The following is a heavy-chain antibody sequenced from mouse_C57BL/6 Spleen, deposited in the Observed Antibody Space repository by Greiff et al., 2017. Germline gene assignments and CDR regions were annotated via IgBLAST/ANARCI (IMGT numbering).Heavy chain of an antibody. V-gene: IGHV1-76*01. CDR3: ARDGSSYDGFAY. Sequence: QVQLQQSGAELVRPGASVKLSCKASGYTFTDYYIHWVKQRPGQGLEWIARIYPGSGNTYYNEKFKGKATLTAEKSSSTAYMQLSSLSSEDSAVYFCARDGSSYDGFAYWGQGTLVTVSA. CDR1: GYTFTDYY. J-gene: IGHJ3*01. D-gene: IGHD1-1*01. CDR2: IYPGSGNT.